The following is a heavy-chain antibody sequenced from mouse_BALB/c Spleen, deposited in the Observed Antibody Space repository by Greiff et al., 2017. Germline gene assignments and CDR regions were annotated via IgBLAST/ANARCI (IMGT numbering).Heavy chain of an antibody. V-gene: IGHV3-8*02. CDR3: ARWGYYGSSLLWFAY. Sequence: EVHLVESGPSLVKPSQTLSLTCSVTGDSITSGYWNWIRKFPGNKLEYMGYISYSGSTYYNPSLKSRISITRDTSKNQYYLQLNSVTTEDTATYYCARWGYYGSSLLWFAYWGQGTLVTVSA. J-gene: IGHJ3*01. CDR2: ISYSGST. CDR1: GDSITSGY. D-gene: IGHD1-1*01.